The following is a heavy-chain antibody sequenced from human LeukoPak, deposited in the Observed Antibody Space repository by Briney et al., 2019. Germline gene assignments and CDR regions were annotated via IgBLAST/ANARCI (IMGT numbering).Heavy chain of an antibody. V-gene: IGHV1-24*01. CDR1: GYTFTTSY. CDR3: ATEIVGYGDVHYFDS. D-gene: IGHD4-17*01. Sequence: ASVKVSFKASGYTFTTSYMHWVRQAPGQGLEWMGGFNPEDVETIYARSFQGRLTVTEDTSTDTAYMELSSLRAEDTAMYYCATEIVGYGDVHYFDSWGQGTLVTVSS. J-gene: IGHJ4*02. CDR2: FNPEDVET.